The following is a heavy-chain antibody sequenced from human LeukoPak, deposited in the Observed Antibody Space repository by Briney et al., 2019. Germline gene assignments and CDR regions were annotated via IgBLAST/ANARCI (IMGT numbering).Heavy chain of an antibody. Sequence: SETLSLTCTVSGGSVSSGSYYWSWIRQPPGKGLEWIGYIYYSGSTNYNPSLKSRVTISVDTSKNQFSLKLSSVTAADTAVYYCARELYYDSNGFGAFDIWGQGTMVTVSS. CDR3: ARELYYDSNGFGAFDI. CDR2: IYYSGST. V-gene: IGHV4-61*01. D-gene: IGHD3-22*01. CDR1: GGSVSSGSYY. J-gene: IGHJ3*02.